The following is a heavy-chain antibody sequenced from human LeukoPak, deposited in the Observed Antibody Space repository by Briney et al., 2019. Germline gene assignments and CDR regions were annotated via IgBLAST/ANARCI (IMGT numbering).Heavy chain of an antibody. V-gene: IGHV1-18*01. CDR2: ISAYNGNT. D-gene: IGHD6-6*01. J-gene: IGHJ6*03. Sequence: RASVKVSCKASGYTFTSYGISWVRQAPGQGLEWMGWISAYNGNTNYAQKLQGRVTMTTDTSTSTAYMELRSLRSEDTAVYYCARDVSSSSFYYMDVWGKGTTVTVSS. CDR1: GYTFTSYG. CDR3: ARDVSSSSFYYMDV.